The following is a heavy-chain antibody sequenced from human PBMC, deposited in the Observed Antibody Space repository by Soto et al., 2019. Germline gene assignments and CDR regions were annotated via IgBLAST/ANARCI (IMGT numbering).Heavy chain of an antibody. V-gene: IGHV1-69*05. D-gene: IGHD3-22*01. CDR1: SDTFISYT. J-gene: IGHJ6*02. Sequence: SVNVSCKTASDTFISYTINWGRRARGQGVEWMGWIGRIFCSASYAPSLHGRVTITTDGPTSTSYMELSGLRFEDTAKYSFASNYYGGGSQVDVWGQGTPVTVSS. CDR2: IGRIFCSA. CDR3: ASNYYGGGSQVDV.